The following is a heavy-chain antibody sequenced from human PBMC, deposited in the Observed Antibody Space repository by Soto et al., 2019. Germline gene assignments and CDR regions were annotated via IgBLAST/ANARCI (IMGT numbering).Heavy chain of an antibody. CDR3: TRRSVALDAFDI. V-gene: IGHV3-73*01. J-gene: IGHJ3*02. CDR2: IRSKANSYAT. D-gene: IGHD6-19*01. CDR1: GFTFSGSA. Sequence: PGGSLRLSCAASGFTFSGSAMHWVRQASGKGLEWVGRIRSKANSYATAYAASVKGRFTISRDDSKNTAYLQMNSLKTEDTAVYYRTRRSVALDAFDIWGQGTMVTVSS.